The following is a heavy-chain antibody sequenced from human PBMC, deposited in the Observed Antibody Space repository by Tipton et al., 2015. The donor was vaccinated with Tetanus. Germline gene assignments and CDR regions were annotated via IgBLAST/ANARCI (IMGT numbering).Heavy chain of an antibody. CDR2: VYYSGTT. Sequence: TLSLTCTVSGDSVTIGTYYWGWIRQPPGKGLEWIGSVYYSGTTYYNASLESRVTIPIDTSKRQISMRLTSVTAADTAVYYCATQTDNWFDPWGQGILVTVSS. J-gene: IGHJ5*02. CDR3: ATQTDNWFDP. V-gene: IGHV4-39*01. CDR1: GDSVTIGTYY.